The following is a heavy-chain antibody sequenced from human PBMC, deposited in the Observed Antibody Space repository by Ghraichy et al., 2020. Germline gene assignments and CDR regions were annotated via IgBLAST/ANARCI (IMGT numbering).Heavy chain of an antibody. D-gene: IGHD1-26*01. CDR1: GGSISSSSYY. Sequence: SETLSLTCIVSGGSISSSSYYWGWIRQPPGKGLEWIGSIYYSGSTYYNPSLKSRVIIFVDTSKNHFSLKLSSVTAADTAVYYCARLPNGIATWELEAFDYWGQGTLVTVSS. CDR2: IYYSGST. V-gene: IGHV4-39*02. CDR3: ARLPNGIATWELEAFDY. J-gene: IGHJ4*02.